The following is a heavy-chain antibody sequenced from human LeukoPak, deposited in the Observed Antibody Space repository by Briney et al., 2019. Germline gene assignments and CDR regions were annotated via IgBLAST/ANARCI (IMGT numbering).Heavy chain of an antibody. CDR3: VRAVTTGGGMDV. J-gene: IGHJ6*02. CDR1: GFTFSSYS. V-gene: IGHV3-21*01. CDR2: ISSSSSYK. Sequence: PGGSLRLSCAASGFTFSSYSSSISSSSSYKYYADSVRGRFTISRDNAKNSLYLQMNSLRAEDTAVYYCVRAVTTGGGMDVWGQGTTVTVSS. D-gene: IGHD4-11*01.